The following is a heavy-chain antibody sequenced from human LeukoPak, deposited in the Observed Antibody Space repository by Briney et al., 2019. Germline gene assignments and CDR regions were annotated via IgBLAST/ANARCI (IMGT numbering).Heavy chain of an antibody. J-gene: IGHJ4*02. CDR3: ARGGMATVHFDY. CDR1: GGSISSYY. D-gene: IGHD5-24*01. V-gene: IGHV4-59*01. Sequence: PSETLSLTCTVSGGSISSYYWSWIRQPAGKGLEWIGYIYYSGSTNYNPSLKSRVTISVDTSKNQFSLKLSSVTAADTAVYYCARGGMATVHFDYWGQGTLVTVSS. CDR2: IYYSGST.